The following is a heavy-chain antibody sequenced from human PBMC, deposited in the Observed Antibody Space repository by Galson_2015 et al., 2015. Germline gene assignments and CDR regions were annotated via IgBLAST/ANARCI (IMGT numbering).Heavy chain of an antibody. CDR3: ARATAWSGYVDAFDI. CDR2: ISGSGNTI. J-gene: IGHJ3*02. D-gene: IGHD3-3*01. CDR1: GFTFSSYE. Sequence: SLRLSCAASGFTFSSYEMNWVRQAPGKGLEWVSYISGSGNTIYYADSVKGRFTISRDNAKNSLYLQMNSLRDEDTAVYYCARATAWSGYVDAFDIWGQGTMVTVSS. V-gene: IGHV3-48*03.